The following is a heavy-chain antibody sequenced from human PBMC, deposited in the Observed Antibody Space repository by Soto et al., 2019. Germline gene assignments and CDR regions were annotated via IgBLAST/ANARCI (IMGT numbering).Heavy chain of an antibody. CDR2: IYSGGST. CDR1: GFTVSSNY. Sequence: GSLRLSCAASGFTVSSNYMSWVRQAPGKGLEWVSVIYSGGSTYYADSVKGRFTISRHNSKNTLYLQMNSLRAEDTAVYYCARVPSSYYDILTGYGDVWGKGTTVTVSS. D-gene: IGHD3-9*01. V-gene: IGHV3-53*04. J-gene: IGHJ6*04. CDR3: ARVPSSYYDILTGYGDV.